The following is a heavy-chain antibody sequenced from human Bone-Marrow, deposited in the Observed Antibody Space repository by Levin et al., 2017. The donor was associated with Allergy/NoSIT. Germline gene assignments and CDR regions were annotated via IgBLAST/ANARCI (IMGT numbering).Heavy chain of an antibody. CDR1: GFTFSSYG. Sequence: SCAASGFTFSSYGMNWVRQAPGKFFSGWSSLSSSFLPPSFSSSFPCRFTISRDNSKNTLYLQMNSLITEDTAVYYCAKALGGEGDHWGQGTLLTVSS. CDR3: AKALGGEGDH. D-gene: IGHD3-16*01. CDR2: LSSSFLPP. V-gene: IGHV3-30*18. J-gene: IGHJ4*02.